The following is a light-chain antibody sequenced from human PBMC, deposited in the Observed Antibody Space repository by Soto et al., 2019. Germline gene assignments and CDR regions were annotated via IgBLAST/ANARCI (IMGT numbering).Light chain of an antibody. Sequence: QSALTQPASVSGSPGQSFTISCTGTSSDVGGYNYVSWYQQHPGKAPKLMIYDVSNRPSGVSNRFSGSKSGNTASLTIPGLQAEDEADYYCSSYTSSSTLVFGGGTKVTVL. J-gene: IGLJ3*02. CDR1: SSDVGGYNY. CDR2: DVS. V-gene: IGLV2-14*01. CDR3: SSYTSSSTLV.